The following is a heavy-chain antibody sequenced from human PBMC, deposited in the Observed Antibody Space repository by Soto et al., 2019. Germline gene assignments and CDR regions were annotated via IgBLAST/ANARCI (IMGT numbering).Heavy chain of an antibody. Sequence: QVQLVESGGGVVQPGRSLRLSCAASGFTFSSYGMHWVRQAPGKGLEWVAVISYDGSNKYYADSVKGRFTISRDNSKNTLYLQMNSLRAEDMAVYYCAKAIDGYWGQGTLVTVSS. CDR1: GFTFSSYG. CDR2: ISYDGSNK. CDR3: AKAIDGY. J-gene: IGHJ4*02. V-gene: IGHV3-30*18.